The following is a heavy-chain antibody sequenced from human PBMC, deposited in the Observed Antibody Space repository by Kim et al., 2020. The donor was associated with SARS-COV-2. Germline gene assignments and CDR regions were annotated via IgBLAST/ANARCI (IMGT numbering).Heavy chain of an antibody. D-gene: IGHD6-13*01. CDR2: ISSSSSTI. CDR3: ARDGAIQIAAAGYFDY. CDR1: GFTFSSYS. Sequence: GGSLRLSCAASGFTFSSYSMNWVRQAPGKGLEWVSYISSSSSTIYYADSVKGRFTISRDNGKNSLYLQMTSLRDEDTAVYYCARDGAIQIAAAGYFDYCGQVTLVTVSS. V-gene: IGHV3-48*02. J-gene: IGHJ4*02.